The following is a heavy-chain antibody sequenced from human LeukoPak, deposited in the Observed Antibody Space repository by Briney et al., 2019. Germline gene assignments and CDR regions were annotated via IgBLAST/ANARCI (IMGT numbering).Heavy chain of an antibody. D-gene: IGHD1-26*01. CDR3: ARGLGGSYSAFDI. V-gene: IGHV3-21*01. Sequence: GGSLRLSCAASGFTFSSYSMNWVRQVPGKGLEWVSSISSSSSYIYYADSVKGRFTISRDNAKNSLYLQMNSLRAEDTAVYYCARGLGGSYSAFDIWGQGTMVTVSS. CDR2: ISSSSSYI. J-gene: IGHJ3*02. CDR1: GFTFSSYS.